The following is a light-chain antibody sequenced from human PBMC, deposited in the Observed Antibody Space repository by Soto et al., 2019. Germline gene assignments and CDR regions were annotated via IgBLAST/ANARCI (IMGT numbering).Light chain of an antibody. J-gene: IGLJ1*01. CDR1: SSNIGAGYD. V-gene: IGLV1-40*01. Sequence: QSVLTQPPSVSGAPGQRVTISCTGCSSNIGAGYDVHWYQQLPGTAPKLLIYGNSNRPSGVPDRFSGSKSGTSASLAITGLQDEDEADYYCQSYDSSLSGYVFGTGTKVTVL. CDR3: QSYDSSLSGYV. CDR2: GNS.